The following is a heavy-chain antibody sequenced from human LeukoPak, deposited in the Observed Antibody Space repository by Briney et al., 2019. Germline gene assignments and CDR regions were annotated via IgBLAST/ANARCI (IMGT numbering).Heavy chain of an antibody. J-gene: IGHJ5*02. CDR3: ARARNYHDSSGYYRFDP. CDR1: GGSISSYY. V-gene: IGHV4-4*07. Sequence: PSETLSLTCTVSGGSISSYYWSWIRQPAGKGLEWIGRIYTSGSTNYNPSLKSRVTTSVDTSKNQFSLKLSSVTAADTAVYYCARARNYHDSSGYYRFDPWGQGTLVTVSS. D-gene: IGHD3-22*01. CDR2: IYTSGST.